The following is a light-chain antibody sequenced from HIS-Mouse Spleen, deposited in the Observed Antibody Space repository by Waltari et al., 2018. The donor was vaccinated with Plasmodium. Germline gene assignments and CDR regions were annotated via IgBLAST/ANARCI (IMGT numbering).Light chain of an antibody. V-gene: IGLV2-23*01. CDR3: CSYAGSSTWV. Sequence: QSALTQPASVSGSPGQSISISCTGTSTDFGRYTLFSWDQQHPGKAPKLMIYEGSKGTSGVSNRFSGSKSGNTASLTISGLQAEDEADYYCCSYAGSSTWVFGGGTKLTVL. CDR2: EGS. J-gene: IGLJ3*02. CDR1: STDFGRYTL.